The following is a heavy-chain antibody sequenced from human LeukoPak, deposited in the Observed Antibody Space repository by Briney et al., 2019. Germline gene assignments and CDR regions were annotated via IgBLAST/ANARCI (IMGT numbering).Heavy chain of an antibody. D-gene: IGHD4-17*01. CDR1: GGSISSYY. J-gene: IGHJ4*02. CDR2: IYTSGST. Sequence: SETLSLTCTVSGGSISSYYWSWIRQPAGKGLEWIGRIYTSGSTNYNPSLKSRVTMSVDTSKNQFSLKLSPVTAADTAVYYCARDGDDGDYVDYWGQGTLVTVSS. V-gene: IGHV4-4*07. CDR3: ARDGDDGDYVDY.